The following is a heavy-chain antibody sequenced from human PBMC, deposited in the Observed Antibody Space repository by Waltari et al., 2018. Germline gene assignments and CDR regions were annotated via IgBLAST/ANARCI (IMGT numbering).Heavy chain of an antibody. CDR3: ARDRQTYCSSTSCYVFPDAFDI. CDR1: GGSISSYY. D-gene: IGHD2-2*01. V-gene: IGHV4-59*01. Sequence: QVQLQESGPGLVKPSETLSLTCTVSGGSISSYYWSWIRQPPGTGLAWIGYIYYSRSTNYTPSLKRRVTISVDTSKNQFSLQLSSVTAADTAVYYCARDRQTYCSSTSCYVFPDAFDIWGQGTMVTVSS. J-gene: IGHJ3*02. CDR2: IYYSRST.